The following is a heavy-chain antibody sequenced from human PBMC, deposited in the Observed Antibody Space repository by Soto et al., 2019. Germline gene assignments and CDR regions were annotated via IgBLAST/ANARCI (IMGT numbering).Heavy chain of an antibody. CDR3: ARDSRYYDFWSGYYTPLGMDV. V-gene: IGHV3-23*01. J-gene: IGHJ6*02. CDR1: GFTFSNYA. D-gene: IGHD3-3*01. Sequence: GGSLRLSCAASGFTFSNYAMTWVRQAPGKGLEWVSTISGGGGNTYYADSVKGRFTISRDNSKNTLYLQMSSLRAEDTAVYYCARDSRYYDFWSGYYTPLGMDVWGQGTTVTVSS. CDR2: ISGGGGNT.